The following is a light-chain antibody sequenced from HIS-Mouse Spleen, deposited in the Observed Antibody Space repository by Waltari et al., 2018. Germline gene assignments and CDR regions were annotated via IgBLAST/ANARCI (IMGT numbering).Light chain of an antibody. V-gene: IGLV3-10*01. CDR1: ALPNKY. Sequence: SYELTQPPSVSVSPGQTARITCSGDALPNKYAYWYQQKSGQAPVLVIYEDRKRPSGIPGILAGYSSGTMATLTISGAQVEDEADYYCYSTDSSGNHRVFGGGTKLTVL. J-gene: IGLJ2*01. CDR3: YSTDSSGNHRV. CDR2: EDR.